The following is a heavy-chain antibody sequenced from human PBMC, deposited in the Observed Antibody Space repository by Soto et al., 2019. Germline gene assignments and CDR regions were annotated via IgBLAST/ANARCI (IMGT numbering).Heavy chain of an antibody. CDR2: IWYDGSNK. V-gene: IGHV3-33*08. CDR1: GFTFSSYG. J-gene: IGHJ6*03. Sequence: GGSLRLSCAASGFTFSSYGMHWVRQAPGKGLEWVAVIWYDGSNKYYADSVKGRFTISRDNSKNTLYLQMNSLRAEDTAVYYCARDFERKTGTENDYYYYMDVWGKGTTVTVSS. D-gene: IGHD1-1*01. CDR3: ARDFERKTGTENDYYYYMDV.